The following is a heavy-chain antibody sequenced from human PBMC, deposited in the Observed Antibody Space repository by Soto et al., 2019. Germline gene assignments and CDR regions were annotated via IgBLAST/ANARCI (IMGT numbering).Heavy chain of an antibody. V-gene: IGHV4-30-4*01. Sequence: SETLSLTCTVSGGSIRSTDHYWSWIRQHPGKALEWVGSIYYNGNPYDNPSLKSRVTISVDTSKNQFSLKLSSVTAADTAVYYCARTNYDLANWFDPWGQGTLVTVSS. CDR1: GGSIRSTDHY. D-gene: IGHD3-3*01. CDR2: IYYNGNP. J-gene: IGHJ5*02. CDR3: ARTNYDLANWFDP.